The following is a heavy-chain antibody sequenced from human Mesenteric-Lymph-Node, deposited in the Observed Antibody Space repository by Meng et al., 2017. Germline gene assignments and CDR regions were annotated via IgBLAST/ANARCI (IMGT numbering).Heavy chain of an antibody. CDR3: AKEMTPQYIYCSGGSCYSPFDY. Sequence: GESLKISCEASGFTFDDYTMHWVRQAPGKGLEWVSLISWDGGSTYYADSVKGRFTISRDNSKNSLYLQMNSLRTEDTALYYCAKEMTPQYIYCSGGSCYSPFDYWGQGTLVTVSS. CDR2: ISWDGGST. D-gene: IGHD2-15*01. CDR1: GFTFDDYT. V-gene: IGHV3-43*01. J-gene: IGHJ4*02.